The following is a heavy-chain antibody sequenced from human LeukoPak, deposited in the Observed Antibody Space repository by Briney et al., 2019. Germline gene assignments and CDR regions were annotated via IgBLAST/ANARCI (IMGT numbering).Heavy chain of an antibody. Sequence: SETLSLTCAVYGGSFSGYYWSWIRQPPGKGLEWIGEISHSGSTNYNPSLKSRVTISVDTSKNQFSLKLSSVTAADTAVYYCASGPDYSNTNWFDPWGQGTLVTVSS. CDR2: ISHSGST. V-gene: IGHV4-34*01. J-gene: IGHJ5*02. CDR3: ASGPDYSNTNWFDP. CDR1: GGSFSGYY. D-gene: IGHD4-11*01.